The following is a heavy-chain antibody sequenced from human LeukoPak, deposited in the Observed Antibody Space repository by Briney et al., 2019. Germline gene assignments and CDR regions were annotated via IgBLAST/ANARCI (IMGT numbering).Heavy chain of an antibody. J-gene: IGHJ4*02. CDR2: ISGSGGST. CDR3: AKQDTPMVTAAVSDY. CDR1: RFTFSSYA. Sequence: GGSLRLSCAASRFTFSSYAMSWVRQAPGKGLEWVSIISGSGGSTYYVDSVKGRFTISRDNSKNTLYLQMNSLRAEDTAVFYCAKQDTPMVTAAVSDYWGQGTLVTVSS. D-gene: IGHD5-18*01. V-gene: IGHV3-23*01.